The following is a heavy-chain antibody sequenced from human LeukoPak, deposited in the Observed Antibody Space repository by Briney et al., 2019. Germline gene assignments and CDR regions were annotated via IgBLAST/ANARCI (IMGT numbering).Heavy chain of an antibody. Sequence: GASVKVSCKASGYTFTGYYMHWVRQAPGQGLEWMGWINPNSGGTNYAQKFQGRVTITRDTSASTAYMELSSLRSDDTAVYYCARDLGSGIAEPFDHWGQGTLVTVSS. CDR2: INPNSGGT. D-gene: IGHD6-13*01. V-gene: IGHV1-2*02. CDR1: GYTFTGYY. J-gene: IGHJ4*02. CDR3: ARDLGSGIAEPFDH.